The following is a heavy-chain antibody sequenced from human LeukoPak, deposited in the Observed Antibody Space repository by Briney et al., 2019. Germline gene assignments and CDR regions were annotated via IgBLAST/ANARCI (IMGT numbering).Heavy chain of an antibody. D-gene: IGHD3-22*01. J-gene: IGHJ4*02. Sequence: GGSLRLSCAASGFIFSSYEMNWVRQAPGKGLEWVSYIGKSGSPIYYADSVKGRFTISGDNAKGSLYLQMGSLRAEDAATYYCARGQSYDDSGYWYSYWGQGTLVTVSS. CDR2: IGKSGSPI. CDR3: ARGQSYDDSGYWYSY. CDR1: GFIFSSYE. V-gene: IGHV3-48*03.